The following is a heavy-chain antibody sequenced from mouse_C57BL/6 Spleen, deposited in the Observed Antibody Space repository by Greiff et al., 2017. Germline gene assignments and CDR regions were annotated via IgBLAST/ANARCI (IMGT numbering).Heavy chain of an antibody. CDR3: ARSAGSTGYVYYAMDH. CDR2: IYPGGGDT. CDR1: GYAFSSYW. V-gene: IGHV1-80*01. Sequence: VQLQQSGAELVKPGASVKISCKASGYAFSSYWMNWVKQRPGKGLEWIGQIYPGGGDTNYNGKFKGQATLTADKSSSTAYMQLSRQTSEDSAVYFCARSAGSTGYVYYAMDHWGQGTSVTIS. J-gene: IGHJ4*01. D-gene: IGHD3-1*01.